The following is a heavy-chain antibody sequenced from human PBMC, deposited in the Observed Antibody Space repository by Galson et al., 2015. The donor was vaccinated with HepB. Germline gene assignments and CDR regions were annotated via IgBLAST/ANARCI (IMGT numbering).Heavy chain of an antibody. CDR3: ARFQGGTRKGFDY. CDR1: GLTFSDYY. Sequence: SLRLSCAVSGLTFSDYYMSWIRQAPGKGLERISYISDSGIYTKYADSVKGRFTISRDNAKNSMYLQLNSLRAEDTAVYYCARFQGGTRKGFDYWGQGTLVTVSS. CDR2: ISDSGIYT. J-gene: IGHJ4*02. D-gene: IGHD1-7*01. V-gene: IGHV3-11*06.